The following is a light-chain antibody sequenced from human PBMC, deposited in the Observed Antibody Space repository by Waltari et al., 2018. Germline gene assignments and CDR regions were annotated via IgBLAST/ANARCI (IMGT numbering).Light chain of an antibody. CDR1: QSVGTY. V-gene: IGKV3-11*01. CDR3: QQRRNWPLT. CDR2: DAS. J-gene: IGKJ4*01. Sequence: EIVLTQSPDILSFSPGERATLSCSASQSVGTYLAWYQHRPGQSPRLLIYDASYRATGIPARFSGSGSETDFTLTISSLQPEDFAVYYCQQRRNWPLTFGGGTRVQI.